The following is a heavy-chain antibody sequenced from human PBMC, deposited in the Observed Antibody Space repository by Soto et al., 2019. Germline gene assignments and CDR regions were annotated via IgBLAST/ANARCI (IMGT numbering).Heavy chain of an antibody. V-gene: IGHV5-51*01. CDR3: ARQHTSNWNSPNYYYYYGMDV. CDR2: INPGDSVT. D-gene: IGHD1-7*01. Sequence: PXESLTMSCRVSGYNFGNYWIGWVRQMRGKGLEWMGVINPGDSVTTYSPSFQGQVTISADKSISTAYLQWSSLKASDTAVYYCARQHTSNWNSPNYYYYYGMDVWGQGTKVTVSS. CDR1: GYNFGNYW. J-gene: IGHJ6*02.